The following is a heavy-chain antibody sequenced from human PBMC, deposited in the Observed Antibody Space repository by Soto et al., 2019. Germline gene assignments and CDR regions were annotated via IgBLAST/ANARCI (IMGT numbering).Heavy chain of an antibody. D-gene: IGHD3-3*01. CDR1: GFTFSSYS. Sequence: PGGSLRLSCAASGFTFSSYSMNWFRQAPGKGLEWVSSISSSSSYIYYADSVKGRFTISRDNAKNSLYLQMNSLRAEDTAVYYCARDLTYYDFWSGYPTPNGMDVWGQGTTVTVSS. V-gene: IGHV3-21*01. CDR3: ARDLTYYDFWSGYPTPNGMDV. CDR2: ISSSSSYI. J-gene: IGHJ6*02.